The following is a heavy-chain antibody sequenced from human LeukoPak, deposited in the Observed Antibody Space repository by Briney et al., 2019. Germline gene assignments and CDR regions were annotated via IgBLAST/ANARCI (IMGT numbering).Heavy chain of an antibody. CDR1: GFTFSSYS. CDR3: ARSGRGVVPAAIGHFDY. CDR2: ISGSSSYI. J-gene: IGHJ4*02. Sequence: KPGGSLRLSCAASGFTFSSYSMNWVRQAPGKGLEWVSSISGSSSYIYYADSVMGRFTISRDNAKNSLYLQMNSLRAEDTAVYYCARSGRGVVPAAIGHFDYWGQGTLVTVSS. D-gene: IGHD2-2*02. V-gene: IGHV3-21*01.